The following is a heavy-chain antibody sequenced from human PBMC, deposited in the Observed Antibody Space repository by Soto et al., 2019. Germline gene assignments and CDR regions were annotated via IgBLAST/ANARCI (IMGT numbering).Heavy chain of an antibody. V-gene: IGHV1-18*01. Sequence: ASVKVSCKASGGTFSSYTISWVRQAPGQGLEWVGWISGYDGKKDYAQKFQGRVTMTTDTSTSTGYMDLRSLRSDDTAVYYCARHNSQWPNWFDPWGQGTLVTVSS. CDR3: ARHNSQWPNWFDP. D-gene: IGHD1-1*01. CDR1: GGTFSSYT. J-gene: IGHJ5*02. CDR2: ISGYDGKK.